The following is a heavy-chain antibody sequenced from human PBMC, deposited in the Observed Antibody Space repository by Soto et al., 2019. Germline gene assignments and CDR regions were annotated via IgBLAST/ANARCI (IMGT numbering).Heavy chain of an antibody. CDR3: SKTDYYYYGMDV. J-gene: IGHJ6*02. Sequence: SETKSLTCSVSGGYISSSSYYWGWIRQPPGKGLEWIGSIYYGGSTFYNPSLKSRVTISVDTSKNQFSLRLSSVTAADTAVYYCSKTDYYYYGMDVWGQGTTVTVSS. CDR1: GGYISSSSYY. CDR2: IYYGGST. V-gene: IGHV4-39*01.